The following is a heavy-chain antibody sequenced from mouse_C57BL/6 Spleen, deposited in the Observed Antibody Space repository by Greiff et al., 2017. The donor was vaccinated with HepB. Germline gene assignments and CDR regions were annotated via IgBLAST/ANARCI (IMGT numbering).Heavy chain of an antibody. V-gene: IGHV1-4*01. D-gene: IGHD1-1*01. Sequence: VQLQQSGAELARPGASVKMSCKASGYTFTSYTMHWVKQRPGQGLEWIGYINPSSGYTKYNQKFKDKATLTADKSSSTAYMQLSSLTSEDSAVYYCAGSFTTVVAKGWYFDVWGTGTTVTVSS. CDR3: AGSFTTVVAKGWYFDV. J-gene: IGHJ1*03. CDR2: INPSSGYT. CDR1: GYTFTSYT.